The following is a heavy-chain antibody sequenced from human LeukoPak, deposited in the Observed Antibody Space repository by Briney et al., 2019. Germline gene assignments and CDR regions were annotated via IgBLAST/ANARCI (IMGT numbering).Heavy chain of an antibody. V-gene: IGHV3-48*01. Sequence: GGSLRLSCAASGFTFSSYSMNWVRQAPGKGLEWVSYISSSSSTIYYADSVKGRFTISRDNAKNSLYLQMNSLRAEDTAVYYCARVPGIAAAGPYYFDYWGQGTLVTVSS. CDR1: GFTFSSYS. D-gene: IGHD6-13*01. CDR2: ISSSSSTI. CDR3: ARVPGIAAAGPYYFDY. J-gene: IGHJ4*02.